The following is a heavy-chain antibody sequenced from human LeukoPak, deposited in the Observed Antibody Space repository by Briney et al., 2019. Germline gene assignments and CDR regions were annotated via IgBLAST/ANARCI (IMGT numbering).Heavy chain of an antibody. Sequence: PGGSLRLSCAASGFTFSSYAMSWVRQAPGKGLEWVSVIYSGGSTYYADSVKGRFTISRDNSKNTLYLQMNSLRAEDTAVYYCARGKAGLNYDSSGSFDPWGQGTLVTVSS. D-gene: IGHD3-22*01. CDR3: ARGKAGLNYDSSGSFDP. V-gene: IGHV3-66*01. CDR1: GFTFSSYA. CDR2: IYSGGST. J-gene: IGHJ5*02.